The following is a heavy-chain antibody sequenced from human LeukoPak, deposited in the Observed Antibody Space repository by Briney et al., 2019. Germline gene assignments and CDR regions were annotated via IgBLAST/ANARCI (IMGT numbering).Heavy chain of an antibody. V-gene: IGHV3-7*01. Sequence: PGGSLRLSCAASGFTFSSYWMSWVRQAPGKGLEWVANIKQDGSEKYYVDSVKGRFTISRDNAKNSLYLQMNSLRAEDTAVYYCAREGITILGVVIDLDAFDIWGQGTMVTVSS. D-gene: IGHD3-3*01. J-gene: IGHJ3*02. CDR2: IKQDGSEK. CDR1: GFTFSSYW. CDR3: AREGITILGVVIDLDAFDI.